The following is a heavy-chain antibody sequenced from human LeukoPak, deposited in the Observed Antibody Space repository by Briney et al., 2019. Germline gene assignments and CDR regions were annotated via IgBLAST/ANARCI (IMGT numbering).Heavy chain of an antibody. CDR3: ARGRWANYDFWSGHYYFDY. CDR2: INHSGST. J-gene: IGHJ4*02. Sequence: ASETLSLTCAVYGGSFSGYYWSWIRQPPGKGLEWLGEINHSGSTNYNPSLKSRVTISVDTSKNQFSLKLSSVTAADTAVYYCARGRWANYDFWSGHYYFDYWGQGTLVTVSS. D-gene: IGHD3-3*01. CDR1: GGSFSGYY. V-gene: IGHV4-34*01.